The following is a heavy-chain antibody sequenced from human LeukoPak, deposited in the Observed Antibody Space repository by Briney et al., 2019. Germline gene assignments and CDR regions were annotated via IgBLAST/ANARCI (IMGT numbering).Heavy chain of an antibody. CDR2: INPIDGNT. CDR1: GYTFITSY. CDR3: AREPTSGSCYFDY. Sequence: ASVKVSCKASGYTFITSYTHWVRQAPGQGLEWMGMINPIDGNTNKPQKFRGRVTVTRDTSTSTVYMELSSLTSEDTAVYYCAREPTSGSCYFDYWGQGTLVTVSS. J-gene: IGHJ4*02. D-gene: IGHD1-26*01. V-gene: IGHV1-46*01.